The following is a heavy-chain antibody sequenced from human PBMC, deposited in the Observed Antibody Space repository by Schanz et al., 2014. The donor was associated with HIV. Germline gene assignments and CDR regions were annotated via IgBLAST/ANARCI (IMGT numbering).Heavy chain of an antibody. CDR1: GFAFSNYA. Sequence: EVQLLESGGGLVQPGGSLRLSCAASGFAFSNYAMSWVRQAPGKGLEWVSSISGSDGDTYYADSVKGRFTISRDNAKNSLYLNMYSLRAEDTAVYFCAKSNGGDTAVVQYYFDYWGQGTLVSVSS. CDR3: AKSNGGDTAVVQYYFDY. D-gene: IGHD5-18*01. J-gene: IGHJ4*02. CDR2: ISGSDGDT. V-gene: IGHV3-23*01.